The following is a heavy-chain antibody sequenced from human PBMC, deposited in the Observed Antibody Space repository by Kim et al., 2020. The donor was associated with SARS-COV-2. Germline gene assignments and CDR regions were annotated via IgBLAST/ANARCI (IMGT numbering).Heavy chain of an antibody. CDR2: DGSEK. Sequence: DGSEKYYVDSVEGRFTISRDNAKNSVYLQRNRLRAEDTAVYYCARGIAGDVWGQGTMVTVSS. CDR3: ARGIAGDV. J-gene: IGHJ3*01. V-gene: IGHV3-7*03. D-gene: IGHD6-13*01.